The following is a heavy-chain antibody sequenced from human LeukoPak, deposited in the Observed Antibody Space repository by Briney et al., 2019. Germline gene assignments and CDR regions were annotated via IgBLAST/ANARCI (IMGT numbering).Heavy chain of an antibody. V-gene: IGHV3-30*04. CDR2: ISYDGSNK. Sequence: GGSLRLSRAASGFTFSSYAMHWVRQAPGKGLEWVAVISYDGSNKYYADSVKGRFTISRDNSKNTLYLQMNSLRAEDTAVYYCARVLFRGSGNYLRMNWFDPWDQGTLVTVSS. CDR1: GFTFSSYA. CDR3: ARVLFRGSGNYLRMNWFDP. J-gene: IGHJ5*02. D-gene: IGHD3-10*01.